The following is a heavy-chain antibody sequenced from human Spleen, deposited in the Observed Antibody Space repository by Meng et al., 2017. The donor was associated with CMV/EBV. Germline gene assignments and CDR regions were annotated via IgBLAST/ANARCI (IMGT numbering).Heavy chain of an antibody. J-gene: IGHJ4*02. V-gene: IGHV1-46*01. CDR3: GRNASGLPFDY. CDR2: VNPSGGYT. CDR1: GYAFRTYS. D-gene: IGHD3-10*01. Sequence: SCRTSGYAFRTYSINWVRQAPGQGLEWLGTVNPSGGYTTYGQKFQGRVTMTWDSSTSAVYMELSSLRSEDTAMYYCGRNASGLPFDYWGQGSLVTVSS.